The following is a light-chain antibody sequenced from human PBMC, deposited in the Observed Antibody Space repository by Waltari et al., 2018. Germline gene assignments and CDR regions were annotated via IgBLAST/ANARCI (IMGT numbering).Light chain of an antibody. CDR1: SSAVGSYNL. J-gene: IGLJ3*02. CDR2: EGT. CDR3: CSYVRDITWV. Sequence: QSALTQPASVSGSPGQSITISCTGTSSAVGSYNLVSWYQHHPGKAPKLMIYEGTQRPAGVSDRFSGSKSGDTASLTISVVQAEDDADYYCCSYVRDITWVFGGGTKLTVL. V-gene: IGLV2-23*01.